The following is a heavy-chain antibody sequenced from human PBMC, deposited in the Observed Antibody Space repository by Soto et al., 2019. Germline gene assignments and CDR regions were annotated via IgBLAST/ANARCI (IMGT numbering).Heavy chain of an antibody. J-gene: IGHJ6*02. V-gene: IGHV4-31*03. CDR1: GGSISSGGYY. D-gene: IGHD2-15*01. CDR2: IYYSGST. Sequence: QVQLQESGPGLVKPSQTLSLTCTVSGGSISSGGYYWSWIRQHPGKGLEWIGYIYYSGSTYYNPSLKSRVTISVDTSKNQFSLKLSSVTAADTAVYYCARDSSRAYCSGGSCYSDDYYYGMDVWGQGTTVTVSS. CDR3: ARDSSRAYCSGGSCYSDDYYYGMDV.